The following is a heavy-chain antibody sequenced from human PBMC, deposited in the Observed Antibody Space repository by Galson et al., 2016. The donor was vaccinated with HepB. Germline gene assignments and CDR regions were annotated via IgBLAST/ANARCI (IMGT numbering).Heavy chain of an antibody. D-gene: IGHD6-19*01. CDR2: ISGNGGST. Sequence: HWVRQAPGKGLEYVSAISGNGGSTYYADSVKGRFTISRDNSKNTLYLQMSSLRTEDTAVYYCVKGGGYSSGWYKGAFDYWGQGTLVTVSS. J-gene: IGHJ4*02. CDR3: VKGGGYSSGWYKGAFDY. V-gene: IGHV3-64D*06.